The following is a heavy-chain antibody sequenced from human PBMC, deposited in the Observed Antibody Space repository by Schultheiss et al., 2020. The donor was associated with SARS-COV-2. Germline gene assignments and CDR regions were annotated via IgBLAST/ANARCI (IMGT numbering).Heavy chain of an antibody. CDR2: ISGSGGST. V-gene: IGHV3-23*01. CDR3: AKNGGPWFGELSRAYYFDY. Sequence: GGSLRLSCAASGFTFSSYGMHWVRQAPGKGLEWVSAISGSGGSTYYADSVKGRFTISRDNSKNTLYLQMNSLRAEDTAVYYCAKNGGPWFGELSRAYYFDYWGQGTLVTVSS. J-gene: IGHJ4*02. CDR1: GFTFSSYG. D-gene: IGHD3-10*01.